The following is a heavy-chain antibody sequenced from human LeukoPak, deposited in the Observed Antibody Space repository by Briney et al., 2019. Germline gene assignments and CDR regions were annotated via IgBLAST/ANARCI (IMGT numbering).Heavy chain of an antibody. CDR3: ATDRLSSGWYGY. Sequence: ASVKVSCKVSGYTLTELSMRWVRQAPGKGLEWMGGFDPEDGETIYAQKFQGRVTMTEDTSTDTAYMELRSLRSEDTAVYYCATDRLSSGWYGYWGQGTLVTVSS. CDR1: GYTLTELS. D-gene: IGHD6-19*01. V-gene: IGHV1-24*01. CDR2: FDPEDGET. J-gene: IGHJ4*02.